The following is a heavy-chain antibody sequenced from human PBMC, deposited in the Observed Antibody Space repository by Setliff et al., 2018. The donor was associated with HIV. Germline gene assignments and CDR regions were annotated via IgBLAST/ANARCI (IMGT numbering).Heavy chain of an antibody. CDR3: ARDFSSCGEIDYDILTGYYTDVFDI. J-gene: IGHJ3*02. D-gene: IGHD3-9*01. CDR2: ITPYNGNT. Sequence: ASVKVSCKASGYTFSSYGISWVRQAPEQGLEWMGWITPYNGNTNYAQKLQGRVTMTTDTSTSTAYMDLRSLRSDDTAVYYCARDFSSCGEIDYDILTGYYTDVFDIWGQGTMVTVSS. V-gene: IGHV1-18*01. CDR1: GYTFSSYG.